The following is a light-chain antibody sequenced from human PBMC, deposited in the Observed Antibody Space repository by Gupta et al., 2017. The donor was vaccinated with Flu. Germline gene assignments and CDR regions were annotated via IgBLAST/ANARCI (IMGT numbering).Light chain of an antibody. J-gene: IGKJ2*01. V-gene: IGKV3-15*01. Sequence: GERATPSCRASQSLNSNLAWYQQKPGQAPRLLIYGASTRATGIPARFSGSGSGTEFTLTISSLQSEDFAVYYCQQYNDWPLTFGQGTKLEIK. CDR3: QQYNDWPLT. CDR1: QSLNSN. CDR2: GAS.